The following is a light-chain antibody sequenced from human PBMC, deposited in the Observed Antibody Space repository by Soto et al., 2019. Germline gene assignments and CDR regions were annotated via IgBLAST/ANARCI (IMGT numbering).Light chain of an antibody. CDR2: GNS. CDR3: QSYDSSLSGVV. V-gene: IGLV1-40*01. CDR1: SSNIGAGYD. J-gene: IGLJ2*01. Sequence: QSVLTQPPSVSGAPGQRVTISCTGSSSNIGAGYDVHWYQHLPGTAPKLLMYGNSNRPSGVPDRFSGSKSGTSASLAITGLQADDEADYYCQSYDSSLSGVVFGGGTKVTVL.